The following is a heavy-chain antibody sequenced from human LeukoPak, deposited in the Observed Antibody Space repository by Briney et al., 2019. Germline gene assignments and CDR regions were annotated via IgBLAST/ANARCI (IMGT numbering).Heavy chain of an antibody. CDR1: GGTFSSYA. CDR2: IIPIFGTA. V-gene: IGHV1-69*13. CDR3: ARRWGDFWSGYFYYYYYGMDV. D-gene: IGHD3-3*01. J-gene: IGHJ6*02. Sequence: GASVKVSCKASGGTFSSYAISWVRQAPGQGLEWMGGIIPIFGTANYAQKFQGRVTITADESTSTAYMELSSLRSEDTAVYYCARRWGDFWSGYFYYYYYGMDVWGQGTTVTVSS.